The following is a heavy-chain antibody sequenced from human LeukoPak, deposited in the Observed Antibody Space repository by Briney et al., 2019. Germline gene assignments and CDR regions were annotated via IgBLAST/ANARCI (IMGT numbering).Heavy chain of an antibody. V-gene: IGHV3-9*01. CDR2: INWNSGSI. J-gene: IGHJ4*02. Sequence: GGSLRLSCAASGLTFDDYAMHWVRQAPGKGLEWVSGINWNSGSIGYADSVKGRFTISRDNSKNTLYLQMNSLRAEDTAVYYCARASFPLDYRGQGTLVTVSS. CDR1: GLTFDDYA. CDR3: ARASFPLDY. D-gene: IGHD1-26*01.